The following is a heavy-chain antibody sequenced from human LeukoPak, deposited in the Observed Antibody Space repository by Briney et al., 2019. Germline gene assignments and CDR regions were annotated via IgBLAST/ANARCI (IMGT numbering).Heavy chain of an antibody. CDR3: ARHVRGLFWYFDL. CDR2: IYYTGST. J-gene: IGHJ2*01. CDR1: NGSISRYY. V-gene: IGHV4-59*08. Sequence: ETLSLTCSVSNGSISRYYWTWIRQPPGKGLDWIGHIYYTGSTKYNPSLKGRATISLDTSKNQFSLSLGSVTAADTAVYYCARHVRGLFWYFDLWGRGTLVTVSS. D-gene: IGHD3-10*02.